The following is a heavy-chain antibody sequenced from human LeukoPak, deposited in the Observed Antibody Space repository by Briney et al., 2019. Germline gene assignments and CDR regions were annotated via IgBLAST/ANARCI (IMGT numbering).Heavy chain of an antibody. CDR3: ARVLGYYDSSTYYSPWAFDI. J-gene: IGHJ3*02. V-gene: IGHV3-48*03. Sequence: PGGSLRLSCAASGFTFSSYEMNWVRQAPGKGLEWVSYISSSGSSIYYADSVKGRFTISRDNAKNSLYLQMNSLRAEDTAVYYCARVLGYYDSSTYYSPWAFDIWGQGTMGTVS. CDR2: ISSSGSSI. D-gene: IGHD3-22*01. CDR1: GFTFSSYE.